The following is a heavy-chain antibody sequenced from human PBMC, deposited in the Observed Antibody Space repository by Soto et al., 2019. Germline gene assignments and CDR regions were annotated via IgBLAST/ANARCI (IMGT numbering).Heavy chain of an antibody. D-gene: IGHD1-20*01. J-gene: IGHJ4*02. CDR2: FVPKFGSI. Sequence: VQLVQSGAEVKKPGSSVKVSCKASGGTFRSYSLTWVRQARGQGLEWMGGFVPKFGSINYAQKFQARMTITADASTSTADMELSSLRSEDTDVYYCVTGDNYYFDYWGQGTLVTVSS. CDR1: GGTFRSYS. V-gene: IGHV1-69*01. CDR3: VTGDNYYFDY.